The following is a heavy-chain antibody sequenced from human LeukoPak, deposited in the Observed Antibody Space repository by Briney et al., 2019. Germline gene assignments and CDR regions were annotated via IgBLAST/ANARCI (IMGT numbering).Heavy chain of an antibody. D-gene: IGHD3-3*01. Sequence: GGSLRLSCAASGFTFSHYTMNWIRQAPGKGLEWVASISGGSTYIFYSPSVGGRVYPGSRGGRRFTVSRDDAKNTLFLQMNSLSAEDAAVYYCARGSSRRLIPDFWSGYYLFYWGQGTLVTVSS. CDR1: GFTFSHYT. V-gene: IGHV3-21*06. J-gene: IGHJ4*02. CDR3: ARGSSRRLIPDFWSGYYLFY. CDR2: ISGGSTYI.